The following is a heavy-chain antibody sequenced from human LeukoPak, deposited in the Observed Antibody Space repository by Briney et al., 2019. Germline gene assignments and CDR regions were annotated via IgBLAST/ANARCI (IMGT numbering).Heavy chain of an antibody. CDR2: IYTSGST. D-gene: IGHD3-22*01. CDR3: ARDPYYYDSSGTKYNWFDP. V-gene: IGHV4-61*02. J-gene: IGHJ5*02. Sequence: TSQTLSLTCTVSCGSISSGSYYWSWIRQPAGKGLEWIGRIYTSGSTNYNPSLKSRVTISVDTSKNQFSLKLSSVTAVDTAAYYCARDPYYYDSSGTKYNWFDPWGQGTLVTVSS. CDR1: CGSISSGSYY.